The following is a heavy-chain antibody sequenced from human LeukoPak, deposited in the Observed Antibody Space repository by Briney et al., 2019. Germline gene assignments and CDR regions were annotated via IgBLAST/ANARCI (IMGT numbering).Heavy chain of an antibody. Sequence: PGGSLRLSCATSGFILSNYAMSWVRQAPGKGPEWVSGISGGGGGTYYADSVKGRFTISRDNSKNTLYLQMNSLRAEDTAVYYCAKDCSSTSCYDYWGQGTLVTVSS. J-gene: IGHJ4*02. D-gene: IGHD2-2*01. CDR1: GFILSNYA. CDR3: AKDCSSTSCYDY. V-gene: IGHV3-23*01. CDR2: ISGGGGGT.